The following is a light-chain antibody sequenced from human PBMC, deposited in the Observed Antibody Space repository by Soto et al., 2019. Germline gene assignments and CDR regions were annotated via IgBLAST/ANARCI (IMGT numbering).Light chain of an antibody. J-gene: IGLJ2*01. CDR2: EVS. CDR1: SSDVGGYNY. CDR3: ISYTITSDVV. Sequence: QSALTQPASVSGSPGQSITISCTGTSSDVGGYNYVSWYQQHPGKAPKLMIYEVSNRPSGVSNRFSGSKSGNTASLTISGLQAEDEADYYCISYTITSDVVFGGGTKLTVL. V-gene: IGLV2-14*01.